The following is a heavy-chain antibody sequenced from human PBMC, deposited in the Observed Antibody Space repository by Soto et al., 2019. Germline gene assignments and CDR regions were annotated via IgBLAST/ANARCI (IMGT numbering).Heavy chain of an antibody. CDR1: GFTFSDHY. Sequence: QVQLVESGGGLVKAGGSLRLSCAASGFTFSDHYMSWIRQAPGKGLEWISHISKSGSTIYYADSVKGRFTISRDSAKTSLYLQMNSLRAEDTAVYYCAGAPADSYDVFRIWGQGTVVTVSS. J-gene: IGHJ3*02. CDR2: ISKSGSTI. V-gene: IGHV3-11*01. D-gene: IGHD2-2*01. CDR3: AGAPADSYDVFRI.